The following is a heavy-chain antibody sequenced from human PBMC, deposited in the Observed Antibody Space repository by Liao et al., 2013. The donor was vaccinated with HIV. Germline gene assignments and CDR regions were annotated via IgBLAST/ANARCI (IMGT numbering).Heavy chain of an antibody. CDR3: ARGVLWFGEALPSDY. V-gene: IGHV4-59*08. CDR1: GGSISSYY. D-gene: IGHD3-10*01. Sequence: QVQLQESGPGLVKPSETLSLTCTVSGGSISSYYWSWIRQPPGKGLEWIGYIDYSGSTNYNPSLMSRVTISVDTSKNQFSLELTSVTAADTAVYYCARGVLWFGEALPSDYWGQGTLVTVSS. CDR2: IDYSGST. J-gene: IGHJ4*02.